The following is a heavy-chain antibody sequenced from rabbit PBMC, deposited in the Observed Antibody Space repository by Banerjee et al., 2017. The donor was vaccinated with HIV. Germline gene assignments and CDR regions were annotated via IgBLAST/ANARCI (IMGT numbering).Heavy chain of an antibody. V-gene: IGHV1S40*01. CDR1: GFSFSNTNY. D-gene: IGHD8-1*01. CDR3: ARAGSNYATGAFDP. CDR2: IYAGSSANT. J-gene: IGHJ2*01. Sequence: QSLEESGGDLVKPGASLTLTCTASGFSFSNTNYMCWVRQAPGKGLEWIACIYAGSSANTYYASWAKGRFTVSKTSSTTVTLQMTSLTAADTATYFCARAGSNYATGAFDPWGPGTLVTVS.